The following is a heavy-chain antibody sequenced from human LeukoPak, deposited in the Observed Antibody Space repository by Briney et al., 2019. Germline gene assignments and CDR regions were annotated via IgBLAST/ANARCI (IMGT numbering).Heavy chain of an antibody. Sequence: PSETLSLTCTVSGGSISSYYWSWIRQPPGKGLEWIGYIYYSGSTNYNPSLKSRVTISVDRSKNQFSLKLSSVTAADTAVYYCARRARPYAFDIWGQGTMVTVSS. D-gene: IGHD6-6*01. V-gene: IGHV4-59*12. CDR2: IYYSGST. CDR3: ARRARPYAFDI. CDR1: GGSISSYY. J-gene: IGHJ3*02.